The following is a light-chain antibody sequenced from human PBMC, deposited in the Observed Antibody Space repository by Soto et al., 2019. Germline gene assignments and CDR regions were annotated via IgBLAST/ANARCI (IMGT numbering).Light chain of an antibody. CDR1: QSVSSN. CDR2: GAS. CDR3: HQYDDGPYT. Sequence: EIVMTQSPATLSVSPGERATLSCRASQSVSSNVAWYQQIPGQTPRLLIYGASTRATGVPVRFSGSASGTEFTLTISGLQSEDFDVYYCHQYDDGPYTFGQGTKVDI. J-gene: IGKJ2*01. V-gene: IGKV3-15*01.